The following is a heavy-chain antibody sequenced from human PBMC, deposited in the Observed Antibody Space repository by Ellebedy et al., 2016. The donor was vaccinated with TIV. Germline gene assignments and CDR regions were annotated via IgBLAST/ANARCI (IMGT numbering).Heavy chain of an antibody. D-gene: IGHD1-26*01. J-gene: IGHJ6*02. CDR2: ISGSGGST. CDR1: GFTFSSYA. CDR3: ARDSPLSGSLDV. V-gene: IGHV3-23*01. Sequence: GGSLRLXXAASGFTFSSYAMSWVRQAPGKGLEWVSAISGSGGSTYYADSVKGRFTISRDNAKNSLYLQMNSLRAEDTAVYYCARDSPLSGSLDVWGQGTTVTVSS.